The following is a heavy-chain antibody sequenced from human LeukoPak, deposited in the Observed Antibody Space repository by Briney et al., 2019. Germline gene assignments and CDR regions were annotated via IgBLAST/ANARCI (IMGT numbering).Heavy chain of an antibody. CDR2: SDPEDGET. D-gene: IGHD3-9*01. CDR1: GYTLTELS. V-gene: IGHV1-24*01. J-gene: IGHJ4*02. CDR3: ATAYYDILTGYYYFDY. Sequence: ASVKVSCKVSGYTLTELSMHWVRQAPGKGLEWMGGSDPEDGETIYAQKFQGRVTMTEDTSTDTAYMELSSLRSEDTAVYYCATAYYDILTGYYYFDYWGQGTLVTVSS.